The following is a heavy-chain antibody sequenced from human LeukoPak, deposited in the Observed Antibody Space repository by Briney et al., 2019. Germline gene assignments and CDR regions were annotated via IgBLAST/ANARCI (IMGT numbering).Heavy chain of an antibody. D-gene: IGHD2-2*03. CDR1: GFSVSDTY. V-gene: IGHV3-53*01. J-gene: IGHJ4*02. CDR3: VREDNFNTNIYGSSSPVD. Sequence: GGSLRLSCAAAGFSVSDTYMSWVRQAPGKGLEWVSVLYRDGSTYYAESVKGRVTVSRDNSRNTLFLQLNSLRVEDTAVYYCVREDNFNTNIYGSSSPVDWGQGTLVTVSS. CDR2: LYRDGST.